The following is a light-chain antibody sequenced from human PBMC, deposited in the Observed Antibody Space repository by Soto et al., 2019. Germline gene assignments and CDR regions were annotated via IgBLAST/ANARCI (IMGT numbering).Light chain of an antibody. CDR2: DAS. CDR3: QQRSNWPLT. CDR1: QSVSSY. J-gene: IGKJ4*01. V-gene: IGKV3-11*01. Sequence: EIVLTQSPATLHLSPGERATLSCRASQSVSSYLAWYQQKPGQAPRLLIYDASNRATGIPARFSGSGSGTDFTLTISSLEPEDFAVYYCQQRSNWPLTFGGGTKVEIK.